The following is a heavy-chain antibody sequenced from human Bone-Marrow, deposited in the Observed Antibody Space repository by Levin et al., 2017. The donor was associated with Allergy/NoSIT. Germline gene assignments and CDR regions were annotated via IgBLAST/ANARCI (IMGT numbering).Heavy chain of an antibody. D-gene: IGHD2-2*01. V-gene: IGHV5-51*01. CDR1: GYTFTTYW. Sequence: GGSLRLSCKVSGYTFTTYWIGWVRQMPGKGLEWMGIINPRDSDTRYSPSFQGHVTMSVDKSFNTAYLRWSSLKASDTAIYYCARHGGCSRTSCYNWFDPWGQGTLVTVSS. J-gene: IGHJ5*02. CDR3: ARHGGCSRTSCYNWFDP. CDR2: INPRDSDT.